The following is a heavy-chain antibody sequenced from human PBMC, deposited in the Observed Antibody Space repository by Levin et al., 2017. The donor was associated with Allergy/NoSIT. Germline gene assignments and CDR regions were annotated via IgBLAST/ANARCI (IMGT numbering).Heavy chain of an antibody. V-gene: IGHV3-43*01. CDR2: ITWDGGST. J-gene: IGHJ6*03. CDR1: GFTFDDYT. CDR3: AKDAIAASLGNYVYMDV. D-gene: IGHD6-13*01. Sequence: GESLKISCAASGFTFDDYTMHWVRQAPGKGLEWVSLITWDGGSTYYADSVKGRFTISRDNSKNSLYLQMNSLRTEDTALYYCAKDAIAASLGNYVYMDVWGKGTTVTVSS.